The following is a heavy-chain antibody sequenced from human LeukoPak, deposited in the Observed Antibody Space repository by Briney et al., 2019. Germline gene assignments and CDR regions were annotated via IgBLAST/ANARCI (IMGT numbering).Heavy chain of an antibody. D-gene: IGHD3-16*01. CDR2: IGGSSSFV. CDR1: GFTFRTYT. J-gene: IGHJ4*02. Sequence: GGSLRLSCAASGFTFRTYTMNWVRQAPGKGLEGVSSIGGSSSFVFYAHSVKGRFTISRDNAKNSLYLQMNSLRVEDTAMYYCARVQGERRDYWGQGTLVTVSS. V-gene: IGHV3-21*01. CDR3: ARVQGERRDY.